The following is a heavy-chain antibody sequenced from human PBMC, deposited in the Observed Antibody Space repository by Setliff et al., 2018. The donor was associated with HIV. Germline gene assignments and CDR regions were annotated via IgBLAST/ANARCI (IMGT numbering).Heavy chain of an antibody. V-gene: IGHV3-48*03. D-gene: IGHD1-1*01. Sequence: GESLKISCGGSGFSFGDYQMNWVRQAPGKGLEWISFISSDGSTFHYADSVKGRFTVSRDNAKNSVYLQLNSLRAEDTAVYYCARDLDYYFDYWGQGTLVTVSS. CDR1: GFSFGDYQ. J-gene: IGHJ4*02. CDR2: ISSDGSTF. CDR3: ARDLDYYFDY.